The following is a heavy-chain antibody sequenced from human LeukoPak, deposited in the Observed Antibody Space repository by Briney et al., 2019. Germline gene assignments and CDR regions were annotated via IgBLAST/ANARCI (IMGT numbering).Heavy chain of an antibody. CDR3: ATKQWLDAFDI. J-gene: IGHJ3*02. D-gene: IGHD6-19*01. V-gene: IGHV4-34*01. CDR1: GGSFSGYY. Sequence: SETLSLTCAVYGGSFSGYYWSWIRQPPGKGLEWIGEINHSGSTNYNPSLKSRVTISVDTSKNQCSLKLSSVTAADTAVYYCATKQWLDAFDIWGQGTMVTVSS. CDR2: INHSGST.